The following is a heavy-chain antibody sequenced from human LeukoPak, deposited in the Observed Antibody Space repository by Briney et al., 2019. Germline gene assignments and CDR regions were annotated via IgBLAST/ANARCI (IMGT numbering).Heavy chain of an antibody. CDR2: IYYRGST. Sequence: SETLSLTCTVSGDSISDYYWSWIRQPPGKGLEWIGYIYYRGSTYYNPSLKSRVTISVDTSKNQFSLKLSSVTAADTAVYYCARDNMIVVVATTYYFDYWGQGTLVTVSS. D-gene: IGHD3-22*01. CDR1: GDSISDYY. V-gene: IGHV4-59*12. CDR3: ARDNMIVVVATTYYFDY. J-gene: IGHJ4*02.